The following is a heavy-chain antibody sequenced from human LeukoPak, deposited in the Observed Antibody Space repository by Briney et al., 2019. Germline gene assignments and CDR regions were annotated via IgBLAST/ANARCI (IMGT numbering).Heavy chain of an antibody. D-gene: IGHD6-13*01. CDR3: ATPRYSNSWYAFDI. Sequence: GGSLRLSCAASGFTVSSNYMSWVRQAPGEGLEWVSVIYSGGSTYYADSVKGRFTISRDNSKNTLYLQMNSLRAEDTAVYNCATPRYSNSWYAFDIWGQGTMVTVSS. J-gene: IGHJ3*02. CDR2: IYSGGST. CDR1: GFTVSSNY. V-gene: IGHV3-66*02.